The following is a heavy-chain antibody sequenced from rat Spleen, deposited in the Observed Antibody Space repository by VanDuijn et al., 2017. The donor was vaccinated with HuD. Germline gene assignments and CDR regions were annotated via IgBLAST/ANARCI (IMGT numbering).Heavy chain of an antibody. CDR1: GFTFNKSW. V-gene: IGHV5-31*01. J-gene: IGHJ3*01. D-gene: IGHD1-11*01. Sequence: EVQLVESGGGLVQPGRSLKVSCIASGFTFNKSWMTWIRQAPGKGLEWVASINDNGGSTFYPDSLKGRFTISRDNAKSALYLQMNSLRSEDTATYYCARHTRVWWFAYWGQGTLVTVSS. CDR3: ARHTRVWWFAY. CDR2: INDNGGST.